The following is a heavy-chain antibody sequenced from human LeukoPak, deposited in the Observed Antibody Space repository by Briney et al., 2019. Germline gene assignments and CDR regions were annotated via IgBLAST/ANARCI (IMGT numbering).Heavy chain of an antibody. CDR1: GFTFRNFD. Sequence: GGSLRLSCATSGFTFRNFDMAWVRQAPGKGLEWVSTISGSGDITYYGDSVKGRFTISRDNSKNTLYLQMNNLRAEDTAVYYCVIQKGGSADIAGVFAFWGQGTLVTVSS. V-gene: IGHV3-23*01. J-gene: IGHJ4*02. CDR3: VIQKGGSADIAGVFAF. D-gene: IGHD5-12*01. CDR2: ISGSGDIT.